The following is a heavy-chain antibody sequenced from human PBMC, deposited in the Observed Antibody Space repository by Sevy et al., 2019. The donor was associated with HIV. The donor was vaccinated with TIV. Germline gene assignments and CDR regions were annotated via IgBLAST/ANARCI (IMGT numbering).Heavy chain of an antibody. Sequence: ASVKVSCKVTGDSLTELSMFWVRQAPGKGLEWMGGFDPQNGRIIYAQKFEARDTMTEDKSAETAYMELTTLKIEDTXXXXXXXXXXXXXXXXXXXXXYYAMDVWGQGTSVTVSS. J-gene: IGHJ6*02. V-gene: IGHV1-24*01. CDR1: GDSLTELS. D-gene: IGHD3-3*01. CDR3: XXXXXXXXXXXXXXXXYYAMDV. CDR2: FDPQNGRI.